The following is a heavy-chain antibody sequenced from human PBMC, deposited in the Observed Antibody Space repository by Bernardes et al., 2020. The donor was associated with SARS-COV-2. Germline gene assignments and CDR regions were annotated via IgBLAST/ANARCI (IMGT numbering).Heavy chain of an antibody. CDR1: GGTFSSYA. CDR3: ARDGAYYYDSSGYYYYY. D-gene: IGHD3-22*01. Sequence: SVKVSCKASGGTFSSYAISWVRQAPGQGLEWMGRIIPILGIANYAQKFQGRVTITADKSTSTAYMELSSLRSEDTAVYYCARDGAYYYDSSGYYYYYWGQGTLVTVSS. V-gene: IGHV1-69*04. J-gene: IGHJ4*02. CDR2: IIPILGIA.